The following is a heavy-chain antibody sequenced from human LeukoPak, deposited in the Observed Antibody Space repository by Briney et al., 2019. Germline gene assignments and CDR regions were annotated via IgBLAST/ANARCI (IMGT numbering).Heavy chain of an antibody. CDR1: GGSFSGYY. CDR2: INHSGST. J-gene: IGHJ4*02. Sequence: PSETLSLTCAVYGGSFSGYYWSWIRQPPGKGLEWIGEINHSGSTNYNPSLKSRVTISVDTSKNQFSLKLSSVTAADTAAYYCARIPRYSSTRNYFDYWGQGTLVTVSS. D-gene: IGHD6-13*01. V-gene: IGHV4-34*01. CDR3: ARIPRYSSTRNYFDY.